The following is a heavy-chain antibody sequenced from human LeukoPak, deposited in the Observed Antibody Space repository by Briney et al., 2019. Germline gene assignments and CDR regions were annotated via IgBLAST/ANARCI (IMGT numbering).Heavy chain of an antibody. CDR3: VPSDSSGLD. V-gene: IGHV3-74*01. J-gene: IGHJ4*02. D-gene: IGHD3-22*01. CDR2: TNTDGSST. Sequence: GGSLRLSCEASGITFSHYWMHWARQAPGKGLVWVSRTNTDGSSTSYMDSVKGRFTISRDNAKNTIYLQMNSLRGEDTAVYYCVPSDSSGLDWGQGTLVTVSS. CDR1: GITFSHYW.